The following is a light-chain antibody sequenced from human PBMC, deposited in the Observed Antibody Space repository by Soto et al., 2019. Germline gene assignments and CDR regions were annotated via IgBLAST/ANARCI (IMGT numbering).Light chain of an antibody. J-gene: IGKJ2*01. CDR3: QQYSRYLYT. Sequence: DIQMTQSPSTLSAFVGDRVTITCRASQSITGWLAWYQQKPGKAPKPLISDASSLKSGVPSRFSGSGSGTEFTLTISSLQPDDFATYYCQQYSRYLYTFGQGTKLEIK. CDR1: QSITGW. CDR2: DAS. V-gene: IGKV1-5*01.